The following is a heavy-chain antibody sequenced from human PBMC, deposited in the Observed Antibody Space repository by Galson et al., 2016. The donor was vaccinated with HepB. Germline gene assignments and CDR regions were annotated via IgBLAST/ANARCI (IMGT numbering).Heavy chain of an antibody. D-gene: IGHD6-6*01. CDR2: IIPIFGTA. Sequence: SVKVSCKASGGTFSSYVISWVRQAPGQGLEWMGGIIPIFGTAKYAQRFQGRVTITADESTSTAYMELSSLRSEDTAVYYCAREEEYSSSSVPPPFDYWGQGTLVTVSS. J-gene: IGHJ4*02. CDR1: GGTFSSYV. CDR3: AREEEYSSSSVPPPFDY. V-gene: IGHV1-69*13.